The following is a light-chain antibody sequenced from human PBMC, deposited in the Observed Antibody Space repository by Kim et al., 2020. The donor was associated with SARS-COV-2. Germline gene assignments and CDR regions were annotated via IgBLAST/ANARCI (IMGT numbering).Light chain of an antibody. CDR1: QDISRY. J-gene: IGKJ1*01. V-gene: IGKV1-39*01. CDR2: TTS. Sequence: DIQMTQSPSSLSASVGDRVTITCRASQDISRYLNWYQQKPGKAPKLLIYTTSSLQSGVPSRFTGSGSETDFTLTISSLQPEDFATYYCQQTYSASRTFGQGTKVDIK. CDR3: QQTYSASRT.